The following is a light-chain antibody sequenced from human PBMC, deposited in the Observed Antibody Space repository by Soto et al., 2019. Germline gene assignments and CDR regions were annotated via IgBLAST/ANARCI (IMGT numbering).Light chain of an antibody. CDR1: QSVSSY. J-gene: IGKJ2*01. Sequence: EIVLTQSPATLSLSPGERATLSCRASQSVSSYLAWYQQKPGQAPRLLIYDASNRATGIPARFSGSGSGTEFNLHISSLEPEDFAVYYCQQRSNWPPYTFGQGTKLEIK. CDR3: QQRSNWPPYT. CDR2: DAS. V-gene: IGKV3-11*01.